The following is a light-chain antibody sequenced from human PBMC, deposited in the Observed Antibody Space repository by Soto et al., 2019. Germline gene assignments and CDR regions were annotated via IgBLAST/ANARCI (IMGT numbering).Light chain of an antibody. J-gene: IGKJ1*01. Sequence: PGERATLSCWASESIGDYLAWYQQKPGQAPRLLIYGATMRTTGTPDRFSGAGSETHFTLAISRLEPEDFAVYYCQQYGSSRTWTFGQGTKVDIK. CDR1: ESIGDY. V-gene: IGKV3-20*01. CDR2: GAT. CDR3: QQYGSSRTWT.